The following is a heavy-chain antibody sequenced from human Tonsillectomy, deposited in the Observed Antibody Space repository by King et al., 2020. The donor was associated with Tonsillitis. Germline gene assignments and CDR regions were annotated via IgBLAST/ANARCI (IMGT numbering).Heavy chain of an antibody. CDR1: GFTFSSYG. Sequence: VQLVESGGGVVQPGRSLRLSCAASGFTFSSYGMHWVRQASGKGLEWVAVILYYGSNEYYADSVKGRFTISRDNSKTTLYVQMNSLRAEDTAVYYCAKDSSSSQYYLDDWGQGTLVTVSA. J-gene: IGHJ4*02. CDR2: ILYYGSNE. V-gene: IGHV3-30*18. CDR3: AKDSSSSQYYLDD. D-gene: IGHD6-6*01.